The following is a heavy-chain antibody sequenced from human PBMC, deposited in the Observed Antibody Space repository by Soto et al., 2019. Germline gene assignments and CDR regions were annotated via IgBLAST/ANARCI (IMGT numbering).Heavy chain of an antibody. J-gene: IGHJ3*01. D-gene: IGHD2-21*02. V-gene: IGHV4-4*02. CDR3: ARGLSFRGDFDV. CDR1: GGSISSSSW. Sequence: HLQESGPGLVKPSGTLSLTCDVSGGSISSSSWWTWDRQSPGKGLEWIGEIYHAGSPNYNPSFQSRVTILADKSKNHFSLRLSSVTAADTAIYYCARGLSFRGDFDVWGQGTTVTVSS. CDR2: IYHAGSP.